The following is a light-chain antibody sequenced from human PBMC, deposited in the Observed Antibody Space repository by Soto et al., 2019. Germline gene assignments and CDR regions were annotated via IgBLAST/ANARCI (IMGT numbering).Light chain of an antibody. CDR1: QSLLEGANNKDY. J-gene: IGKJ2*01. V-gene: IGKV4-1*01. Sequence: DIVMTQSPDSLTVSLGERATINCKSSQSLLEGANNKDYLAWYQQKPGQPPKLLIYWASTRESGVPDRFSGSGSRTDFTLTIRGLQAEDVAVYYCQQYYSPSYTFGQGTKVEIK. CDR3: QQYYSPSYT. CDR2: WAS.